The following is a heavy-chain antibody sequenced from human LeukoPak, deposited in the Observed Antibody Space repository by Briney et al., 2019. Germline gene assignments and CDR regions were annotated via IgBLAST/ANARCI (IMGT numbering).Heavy chain of an antibody. J-gene: IGHJ4*02. Sequence: PSLTLSLTCTVSGDSISNGGYYWTWIRQSAGKGLEWIGRLYSGGGTNYNPSLKSRVAMSVDASKNQFSLKLSSVTAADTAEYYCAREWGSVDYWGQGTPVTVSS. CDR3: AREWGSVDY. CDR2: LYSGGGT. V-gene: IGHV4-61*02. CDR1: GDSISNGGYY. D-gene: IGHD7-27*01.